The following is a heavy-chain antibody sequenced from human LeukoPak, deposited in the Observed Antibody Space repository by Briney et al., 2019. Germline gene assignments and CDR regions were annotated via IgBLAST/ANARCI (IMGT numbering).Heavy chain of an antibody. D-gene: IGHD3-22*01. CDR2: IYYSGST. Sequence: PSETLSLTCTVSGVSISSYYWSWIRQPPGKGLEWIGYIYYSGSTNYNPSLKSRVTISVDTSKNQFSLKLSSVTAADTAVYYCAREPDYYYDSSGSQGVLWGQGTLVTVSS. V-gene: IGHV4-59*01. J-gene: IGHJ4*02. CDR1: GVSISSYY. CDR3: AREPDYYYDSSGSQGVL.